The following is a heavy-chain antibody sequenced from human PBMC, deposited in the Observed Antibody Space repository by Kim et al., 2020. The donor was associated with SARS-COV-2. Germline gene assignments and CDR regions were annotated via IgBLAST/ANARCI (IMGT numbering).Heavy chain of an antibody. D-gene: IGHD3-16*01. CDR3: AKVQQEWGFLGATYFDY. J-gene: IGHJ4*02. V-gene: IGHV3-23*01. Sequence: LKGRFTVSRDKSKNTLYLQMNNLRGEDTADYFCAKVQQEWGFLGATYFDYWGQGTLVTVSS.